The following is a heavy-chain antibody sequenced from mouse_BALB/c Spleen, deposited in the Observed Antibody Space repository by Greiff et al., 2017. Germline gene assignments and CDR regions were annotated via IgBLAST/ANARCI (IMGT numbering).Heavy chain of an antibody. CDR2: INPNNGGT. J-gene: IGHJ2*01. CDR3: ARHYDGYFFDY. CDR1: GYTFTDYN. Sequence: EVQLQQSGPELVEPGASVKIPCKASGYTFTDYNMDWVKQSHGKSLEWIGDINPNNGGTIYNQKFKGKATLTVDKSSSTAYMELRSLTSEDTAVYYCARHYDGYFFDYWGQGTTLTVSS. D-gene: IGHD2-3*01. V-gene: IGHV1-18*01.